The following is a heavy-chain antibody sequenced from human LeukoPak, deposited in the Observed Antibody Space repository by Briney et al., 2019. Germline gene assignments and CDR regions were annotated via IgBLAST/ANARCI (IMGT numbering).Heavy chain of an antibody. CDR2: ISSSSTI. Sequence: PGGSLRLSCAASGFTFSSYSMNWVRQAPGKGLEWVSYISSSSTIYYADSVKGRFTISRDNAKNSLYLKMNSLRAEDTAVYYCARGLRRYYYDSSGYYYFDYWGQGTLVTVSS. D-gene: IGHD3-22*01. CDR3: ARGLRRYYYDSSGYYYFDY. V-gene: IGHV3-48*01. CDR1: GFTFSSYS. J-gene: IGHJ4*02.